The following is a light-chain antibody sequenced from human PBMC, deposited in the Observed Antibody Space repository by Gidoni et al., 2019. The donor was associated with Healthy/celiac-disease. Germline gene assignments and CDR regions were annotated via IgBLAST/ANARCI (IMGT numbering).Light chain of an antibody. V-gene: IGLV2-14*01. CDR3: SSYTRSSTLLYG. J-gene: IGLJ1*01. CDR2: DVS. Sequence: QAALTNPASVPGSPGQSLTLHCNGTSSDVGGYNYASWYQQHPGKAPKLMIYDVSNRPSVVSHRFSCSKSGNTASLTISWRQAEDDADYYCSSYTRSSTLLYGFVTGTKFTVL. CDR1: SSDVGGYNY.